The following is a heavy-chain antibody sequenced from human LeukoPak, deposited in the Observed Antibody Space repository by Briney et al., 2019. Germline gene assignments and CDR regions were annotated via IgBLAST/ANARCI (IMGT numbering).Heavy chain of an antibody. J-gene: IGHJ4*02. D-gene: IGHD5-18*01. CDR3: ATSLQLWFKVGFDY. V-gene: IGHV1-24*01. Sequence: GPSVKVSCKVSGYTLTELSMHWVRQAPGKGLEWMGGFDPEDGETIYAQKFQGRVTMTEDASTDTAYMELSSLRSEDTAVYYCATSLQLWFKVGFDYWGQGTLVTVSS. CDR2: FDPEDGET. CDR1: GYTLTELS.